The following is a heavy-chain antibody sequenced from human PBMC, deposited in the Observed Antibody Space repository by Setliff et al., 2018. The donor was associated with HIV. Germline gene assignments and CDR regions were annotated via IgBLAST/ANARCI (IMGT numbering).Heavy chain of an antibody. CDR1: GFTFSRYA. Sequence: QPGGSLRLSCAASGFTFSRYAMTWVRQAPGKGLEWVAYISGSSSIIYYVESVKGRFTISRDNAKNSLYLQMNTLRTEDTAVYYCATDPRRLSYWGQGTLVTVSS. CDR2: ISGSSSII. V-gene: IGHV3-48*01. CDR3: ATDPRRLSY. J-gene: IGHJ4*02. D-gene: IGHD2-21*01.